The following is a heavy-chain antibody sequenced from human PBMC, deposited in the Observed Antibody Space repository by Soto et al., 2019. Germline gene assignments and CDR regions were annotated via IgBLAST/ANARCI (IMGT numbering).Heavy chain of an antibody. V-gene: IGHV3-33*01. CDR2: IWFHGTMK. D-gene: IGHD6-13*01. CDR1: GFTFSTYD. J-gene: IGHJ4*02. CDR3: ARKDPGTAAGGDY. Sequence: QVQLVESGGGVVQPGRSLRLSCAASGFTFSTYDMHWVHQAPGKGLEWVALIWFHGTMKYYADSVKGRFTISRDNSKNTLYLQMDSLRAEDTAVYYCARKDPGTAAGGDYWGQGTLVTVSS.